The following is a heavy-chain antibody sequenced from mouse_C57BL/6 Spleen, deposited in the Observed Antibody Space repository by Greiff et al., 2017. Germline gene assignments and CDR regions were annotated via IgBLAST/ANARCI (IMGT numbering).Heavy chain of an antibody. D-gene: IGHD2-4*01. CDR1: GFTFSSYA. CDR2: ISDGGSYT. V-gene: IGHV5-4*01. CDR3: ARDREVGLRRGAMDY. J-gene: IGHJ4*01. Sequence: EVMLVESGGGLVKPGGSLKLSCAASGFTFSSYAMSWVRQTPEKRLEWVATISDGGSYTYYPDNVKGRFTISRDNAKNNLYLQMSHLKSEDTAMYYCARDREVGLRRGAMDYWGQGTSGTVSS.